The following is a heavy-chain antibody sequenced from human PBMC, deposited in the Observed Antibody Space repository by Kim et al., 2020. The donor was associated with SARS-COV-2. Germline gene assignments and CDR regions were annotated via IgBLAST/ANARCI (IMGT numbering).Heavy chain of an antibody. J-gene: IGHJ6*02. Sequence: GESLKISCKASGYSFTDYWIGWVRQMPGKGLEWMGIIYPGGSDTRYSPSFQGHVTISADKSISTAYLQWRSLKASDTAMYYCARSSRYCSSTTCPPWNGMDVWGQGTTVTVSS. CDR1: GYSFTDYW. CDR2: IYPGGSDT. V-gene: IGHV5-51*01. D-gene: IGHD2-2*01. CDR3: ARSSRYCSSTTCPPWNGMDV.